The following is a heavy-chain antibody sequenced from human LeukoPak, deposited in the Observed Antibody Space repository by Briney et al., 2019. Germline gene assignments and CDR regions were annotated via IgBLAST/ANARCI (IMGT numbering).Heavy chain of an antibody. Sequence: SQTLSLTCAISGDSVSSNSAAWNWIRQSPSRGLEWLGRTYYRSKWYNDYAVSVKSRITINPDTSKNQFSLQLNSVTPEDTAVYYCARGAGPKQQLTAYHFDYWGQGTLVTVSS. CDR2: TYYRSKWYN. V-gene: IGHV6-1*01. J-gene: IGHJ4*02. D-gene: IGHD6-13*01. CDR3: ARGAGPKQQLTAYHFDY. CDR1: GDSVSSNSAA.